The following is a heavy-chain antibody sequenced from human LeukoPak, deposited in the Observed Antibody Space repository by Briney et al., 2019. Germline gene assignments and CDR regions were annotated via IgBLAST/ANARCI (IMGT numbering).Heavy chain of an antibody. J-gene: IGHJ4*02. Sequence: PSETLSLTCTVSGGSISSYYWSWIRQPAGKGLEWIGHIYTTGSTNYNPSLKSRVTMSVDMSKNHFSLKLISVTAADTAVYYCARYRTGDLPFDYWGQGTLVTVSS. V-gene: IGHV4-4*07. CDR1: GGSISSYY. D-gene: IGHD7-27*01. CDR3: ARYRTGDLPFDY. CDR2: IYTTGST.